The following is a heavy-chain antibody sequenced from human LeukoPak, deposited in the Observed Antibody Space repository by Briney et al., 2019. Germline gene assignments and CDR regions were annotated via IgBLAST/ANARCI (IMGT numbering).Heavy chain of an antibody. J-gene: IGHJ4*02. Sequence: GGSLRLSCAASGFTFSSYSMNWVRQAPGKGLEWVSSISSSSTYIYYADSVKGRVTISRDNAKNSLYLQMNSLRAEDTAVYYCARDKTLYGYTNYWGQGTLVTVSS. CDR3: ARDKTLYGYTNY. CDR1: GFTFSSYS. V-gene: IGHV3-21*04. CDR2: ISSSSTYI. D-gene: IGHD5-18*01.